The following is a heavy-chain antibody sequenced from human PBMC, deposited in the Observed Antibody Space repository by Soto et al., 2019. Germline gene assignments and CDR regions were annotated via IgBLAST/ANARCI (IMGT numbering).Heavy chain of an antibody. J-gene: IGHJ4*02. V-gene: IGHV3-33*01. D-gene: IGHD3-22*01. Sequence: PGGAQRVSCAAAGFTFSSYAMHWVRQAPGKGLEWVAVIWYDGSNKYYADSVKGRFTISRDNSKNTLYLQMNSLRAEDTVVYYCASDGYYYDSSGYYYVYWGQGT. CDR2: IWYDGSNK. CDR1: GFTFSSYA. CDR3: ASDGYYYDSSGYYYVY.